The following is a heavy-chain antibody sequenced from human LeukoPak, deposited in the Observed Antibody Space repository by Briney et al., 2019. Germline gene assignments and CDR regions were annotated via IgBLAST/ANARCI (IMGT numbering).Heavy chain of an antibody. CDR3: VRDPEGGGTPHWCFDL. CDR2: INPNSGGT. CDR1: GYIFTDYY. Sequence: GASVKVSCEASGYIFTDYYMHWVRQAPGQGLEWMGWINPNSGGTNFAQKLQGRVTMTRDTSISTAYMELSTLRSDDTAVYYCVRDPEGGGTPHWCFDLWGRGTLATVSS. D-gene: IGHD2-15*01. V-gene: IGHV1-2*02. J-gene: IGHJ2*01.